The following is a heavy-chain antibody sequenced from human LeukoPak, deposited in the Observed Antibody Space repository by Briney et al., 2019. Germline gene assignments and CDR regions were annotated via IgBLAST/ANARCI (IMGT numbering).Heavy chain of an antibody. V-gene: IGHV1-18*01. CDR1: GYTFTSYG. D-gene: IGHD4-23*01. CDR3: ARFSDYGGNSGFDY. CDR2: ISAYNGKT. Sequence: ASVKVSCKVSGYTFTSYGFSWVRQAPGQGLEWMAWISAYNGKTNYAQNFQGRVTMTTDTSTSTAYMELRSLRSDDTAVYYCARFSDYGGNSGFDYWGQGTLVTVSS. J-gene: IGHJ4*02.